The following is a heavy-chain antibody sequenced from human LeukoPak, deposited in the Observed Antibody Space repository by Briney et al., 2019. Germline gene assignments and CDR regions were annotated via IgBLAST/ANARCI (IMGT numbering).Heavy chain of an antibody. CDR2: IIPIFGTA. Sequence: GASVKVSCKASGGTFSSYAISWVRQAPGQGLEWMGGIIPIFGTANYAQKFQGRVTITTDESTSTAYMELSSLRSEDTAVYYCARGGRSYYGYYYYMDVWGKGTTVTVSS. CDR1: GGTFSSYA. CDR3: ARGGRSYYGYYYYMDV. D-gene: IGHD1-26*01. J-gene: IGHJ6*03. V-gene: IGHV1-69*05.